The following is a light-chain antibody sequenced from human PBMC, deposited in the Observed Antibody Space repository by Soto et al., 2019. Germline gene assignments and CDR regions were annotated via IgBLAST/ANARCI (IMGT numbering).Light chain of an antibody. V-gene: IGLV2-23*01. Sequence: QSALTQPASVSGSPGQSITISCTGTSSDVGSYNLVSWYQQHPDKAPKLVICEGSKRPSGVSNRFSGSKSGNTASLTISGLQAEDEADYYCCSYAHSRSYVFGTGTKLTVL. J-gene: IGLJ1*01. CDR1: SSDVGSYNL. CDR2: EGS. CDR3: CSYAHSRSYV.